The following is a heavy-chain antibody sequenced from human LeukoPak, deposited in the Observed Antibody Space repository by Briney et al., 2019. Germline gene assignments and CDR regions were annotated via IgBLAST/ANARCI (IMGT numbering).Heavy chain of an antibody. D-gene: IGHD5-12*01. V-gene: IGHV1-2*02. CDR1: GYTFTGFY. Sequence: GASVKVSCKASGYTFTGFYIHWVRQAPGQGLEWVGWINPKSGGTNYAQKFQGRVTVTRDTSINTAYMEVSSLKSDDTAVYYCAKYSGYDGYYYAMDVWGQGTTATVSS. CDR2: INPKSGGT. CDR3: AKYSGYDGYYYAMDV. J-gene: IGHJ6*02.